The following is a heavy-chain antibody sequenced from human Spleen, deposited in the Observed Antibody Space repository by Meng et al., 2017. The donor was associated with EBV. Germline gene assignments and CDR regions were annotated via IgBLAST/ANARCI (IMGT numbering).Heavy chain of an antibody. CDR3: ARGDDYVWGSYRTSGNKHLDY. Sequence: QVQLQQWGAGLLKPSEXLSLTCGVSGGSFSGHFWSWIRQPPGKGLEWIGSIYYSGSTYYNPSLESRVTISVDTSKNQFSLKLSSVTAADTAVYYCARGDDYVWGSYRTSGNKHLDYWGPGTMVTVAA. J-gene: IGHJ4*02. D-gene: IGHD3-16*02. CDR2: IYYSGST. CDR1: GGSFSGHF. V-gene: IGHV4-34*01.